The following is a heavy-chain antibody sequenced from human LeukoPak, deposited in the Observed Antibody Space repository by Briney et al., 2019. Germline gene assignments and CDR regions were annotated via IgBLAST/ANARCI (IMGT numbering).Heavy chain of an antibody. CDR3: ARRNTADASIDF. D-gene: IGHD2/OR15-2a*01. J-gene: IGHJ4*02. V-gene: IGHV4-59*08. CDR2: IFYSGGST. CDR1: GGSIIGHW. Sequence: SETLSLTCTVSGGSIIGHWWSWIRQPPGKGLEWIGDIFYSGGSTNYNPSLKTRLTMLLDTSKNQFSLKLTSVTAADTAMYYCARRNTADASIDFWGQGTLVTASS.